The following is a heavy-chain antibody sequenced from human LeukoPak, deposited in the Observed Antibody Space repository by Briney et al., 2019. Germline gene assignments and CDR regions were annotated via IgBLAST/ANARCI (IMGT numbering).Heavy chain of an antibody. D-gene: IGHD6-13*01. Sequence: GECLKISCKGSGYSVTSYWMGWVRQMPGKGLEWMGIIYPGDSDTRYSPSFQGQVTISADKSISTAYLQWSSLKASDTAIYYCARPVDRSSFGAFHFWGQGTMVTVSS. CDR3: ARPVDRSSFGAFHF. CDR1: GYSVTSYW. CDR2: IYPGDSDT. V-gene: IGHV5-51*01. J-gene: IGHJ3*01.